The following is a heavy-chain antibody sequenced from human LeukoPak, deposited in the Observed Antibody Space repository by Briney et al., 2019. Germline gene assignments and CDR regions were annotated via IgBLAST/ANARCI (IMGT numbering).Heavy chain of an antibody. CDR3: ARERSPYGMDV. J-gene: IGHJ6*02. CDR2: IYYSGST. V-gene: IGHV4-59*01. Sequence: SETLSLTCTVSGGSISSYYWSWIRQPPGKGLEWMGYIYYSGSTNYNPSLKSRVTISVDTSKNQFSLKLTSVTATDTAMYYCARERSPYGMDVWGQGTTVAVSS. D-gene: IGHD1-26*01. CDR1: GGSISSYY.